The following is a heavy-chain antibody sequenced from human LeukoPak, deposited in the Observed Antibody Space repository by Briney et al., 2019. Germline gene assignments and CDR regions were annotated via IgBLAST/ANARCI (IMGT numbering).Heavy chain of an antibody. V-gene: IGHV4-59*01. CDR3: ARGGYTSSWYYFDY. CDR1: GGSISSYY. Sequence: SETLSLTCTVSGGSISSYYWSWIRQPPGKGLEWIGYIYYSGSTNYNPSLKSRVTFSVDTSKNQFSLNLTSVTAADTAIYYCARGGYTSSWYYFDYWGQGTLVTVSS. J-gene: IGHJ4*02. CDR2: IYYSGST. D-gene: IGHD6-13*01.